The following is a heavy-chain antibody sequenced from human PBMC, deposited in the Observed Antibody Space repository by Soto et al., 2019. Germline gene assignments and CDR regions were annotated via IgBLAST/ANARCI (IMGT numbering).Heavy chain of an antibody. D-gene: IGHD6-6*01. Sequence: SVKVSCKASGGTFSSYAISWVRQAPGQGLEWMGGIIPILGTANYAQKFQGRVTITADESTSTAYMELSSLRSEDTAVYYCARGRSSPAARLLYYYGMDVWGQGTTVTVSS. V-gene: IGHV1-69*13. CDR2: IIPILGTA. J-gene: IGHJ6*02. CDR1: GGTFSSYA. CDR3: ARGRSSPAARLLYYYGMDV.